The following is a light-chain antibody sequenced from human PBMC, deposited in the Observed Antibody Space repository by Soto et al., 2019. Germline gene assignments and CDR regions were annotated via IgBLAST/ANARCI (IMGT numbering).Light chain of an antibody. Sequence: QSALTQPASVSGSPGQSITISCTGTSSDVGGYNYLSWYQQHPGKAPRVMIYEVSNRPSGVSNRFSGSKSGNTASLTISGLHAEYEADYFCSSYTTSGTPVFVGGTKLTVL. CDR2: EVS. V-gene: IGLV2-14*01. CDR1: SSDVGGYNY. CDR3: SSYTTSGTPV. J-gene: IGLJ3*02.